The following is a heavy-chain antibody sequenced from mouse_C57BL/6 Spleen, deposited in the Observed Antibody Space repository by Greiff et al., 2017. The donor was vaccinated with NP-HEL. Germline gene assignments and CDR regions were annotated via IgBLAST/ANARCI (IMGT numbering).Heavy chain of an antibody. J-gene: IGHJ3*01. CDR2: IDPSDSDT. D-gene: IGHD2-3*01. Sequence: VQLQQPGAGLVRPGSSVKLSCKASGYTFTSYWMHWVKQRPIQGLEWIGNIDPSDSDTYYNQKFKDKATLTVDKSSSTAYMQLSNLTSEDSAVYYCALYDGYYTWFAYWGQGTLVTVSA. CDR1: GYTFTSYW. V-gene: IGHV1-52*01. CDR3: ALYDGYYTWFAY.